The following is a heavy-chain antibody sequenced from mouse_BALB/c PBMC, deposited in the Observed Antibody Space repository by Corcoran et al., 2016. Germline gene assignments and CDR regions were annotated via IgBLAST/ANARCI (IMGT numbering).Heavy chain of an antibody. Sequence: EVQLQQSGAELVKPGASVKLSCTASGFNIKDTYRHWVKQGPEQGLEWIGRIGAANGNTKYDPKFQGKATITADTSSNTAYLQLSSLTSEDTAVYYCANWDWYFDVWGAGTTVTVSS. CDR1: GFNIKDTY. J-gene: IGHJ1*01. D-gene: IGHD4-1*01. CDR3: ANWDWYFDV. CDR2: IGAANGNT. V-gene: IGHV14-3*02.